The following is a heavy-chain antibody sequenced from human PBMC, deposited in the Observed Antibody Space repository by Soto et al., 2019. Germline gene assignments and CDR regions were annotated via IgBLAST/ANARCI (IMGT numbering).Heavy chain of an antibody. J-gene: IGHJ4*02. V-gene: IGHV1-69*13. CDR2: IIPIFGTT. Sequence: SVKVSCKTSGGIFSDYALSWVRQAPGQGLEWVGRIIPIFGTTIYAQKFHGRVTITADEPTSTAFMELSSLRSEDTAVYYCATQMNRGVIFDYWGQGTLVTVSS. CDR1: GGIFSDYA. D-gene: IGHD3-10*01. CDR3: ATQMNRGVIFDY.